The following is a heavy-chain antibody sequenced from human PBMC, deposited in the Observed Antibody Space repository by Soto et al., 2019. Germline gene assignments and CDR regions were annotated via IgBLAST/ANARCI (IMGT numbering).Heavy chain of an antibody. CDR2: MNPNSGKT. D-gene: IGHD4-17*01. CDR3: AGDLYGDNVDY. J-gene: IGHJ4*02. CDR1: GYTFTSYD. V-gene: IGHV1-8*01. Sequence: QVQLVQSGAEVKKPGASVKVSCKASGYTFTSYDINWVRQATGQGLEWMGWMNPNSGKTGYAQKFQGRVNMTRNTSIITAYTELSSLRSEATTVYYDAGDLYGDNVDYWGEGTLGTVSS.